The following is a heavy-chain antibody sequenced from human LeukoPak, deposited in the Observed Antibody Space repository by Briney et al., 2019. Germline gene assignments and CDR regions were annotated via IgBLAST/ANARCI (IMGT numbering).Heavy chain of an antibody. CDR1: GFTFGSYG. CDR2: ISGSGGST. Sequence: GGSLRLSCAASGFTFGSYGMSWVRQAPGKGLEWVSAISGSGGSTYYADSVKGRFTISRDNSKNTLYLQMNSLRAEDTAVYYCAKVRDRGGDCYFFDYWGQGTLVTVSS. D-gene: IGHD2-21*02. J-gene: IGHJ4*02. V-gene: IGHV3-23*01. CDR3: AKVRDRGGDCYFFDY.